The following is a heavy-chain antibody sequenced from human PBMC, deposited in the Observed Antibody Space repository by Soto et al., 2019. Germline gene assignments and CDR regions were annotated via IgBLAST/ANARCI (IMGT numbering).Heavy chain of an antibody. D-gene: IGHD1-20*01. J-gene: IGHJ6*02. CDR3: AREGRYFGDYYYYYGMDV. V-gene: IGHV1-18*01. CDR1: GYTFTSYG. Sequence: SVKVSCKASGYTFTSYGISWVRQAPGQGLEWMGWISAYSGNTNYAQKLQGRVTMTTDTSTSTAYMELRSLRSDDTAVYYCAREGRYFGDYYYYYGMDVWGQGTTVTVSS. CDR2: ISAYSGNT.